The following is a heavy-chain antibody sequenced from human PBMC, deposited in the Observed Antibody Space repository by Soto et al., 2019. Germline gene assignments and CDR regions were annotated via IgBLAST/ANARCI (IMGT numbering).Heavy chain of an antibody. CDR3: ARTPYYYGSGSSVRGNWFDP. Sequence: QVQRVQSGAEVKKPGSSVKVSCKASGGTFSSYAISWVRQAPGQGLEWMGGIIPIFGTANYAQKFQGRVTITADESTSTAYMELSSLRSEDTAVYYCARTPYYYGSGSSVRGNWFDPWGQGTLVTVSS. CDR2: IIPIFGTA. J-gene: IGHJ5*02. CDR1: GGTFSSYA. D-gene: IGHD3-10*01. V-gene: IGHV1-69*01.